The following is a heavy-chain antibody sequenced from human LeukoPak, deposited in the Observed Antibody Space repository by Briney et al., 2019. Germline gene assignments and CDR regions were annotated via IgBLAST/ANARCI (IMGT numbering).Heavy chain of an antibody. Sequence: GGSLGLSCAASGFTFSSYAMNWVRQAPGKGLEWVSGISGSGGSTYYADSVKGRFTISRDNSKNTLYLQMNSLRAEDTAVYYCASLRSGYDSAYYYYYGMDVWGQGTTVTVSS. CDR3: ASLRSGYDSAYYYYYGMDV. V-gene: IGHV3-23*01. J-gene: IGHJ6*02. CDR1: GFTFSSYA. D-gene: IGHD5-12*01. CDR2: ISGSGGST.